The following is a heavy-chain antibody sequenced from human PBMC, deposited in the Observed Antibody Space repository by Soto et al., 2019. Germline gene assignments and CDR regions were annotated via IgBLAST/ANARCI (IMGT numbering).Heavy chain of an antibody. V-gene: IGHV3-21*01. Sequence: PGGSLRLSCVGSGFTFSTYSINWVRQAPGKGLEWVSSISSRSDIYYADSVKGRFTISRDNAKNSVSLQMNSLRAEDTAVYYCAREYTAWLLAYGLDAWGQGTTVTVSS. CDR3: AREYTAWLLAYGLDA. CDR2: ISSRSDI. J-gene: IGHJ6*02. CDR1: GFTFSTYS. D-gene: IGHD2-2*02.